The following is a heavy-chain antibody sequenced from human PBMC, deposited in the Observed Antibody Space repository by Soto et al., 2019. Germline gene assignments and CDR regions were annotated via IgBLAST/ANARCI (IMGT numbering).Heavy chain of an antibody. CDR2: SRDKGNSYST. Sequence: EVHLVESGGGLVQPGGSLRLSCTGSGFTFSDYYIDWVRQAPGKGLEWVGRSRDKGNSYSTDYAASVKGRFTVSRDASKNSLYLQMNSLKADDTALYYCARSVPGTTSVDYWGQGTLVTVSS. CDR1: GFTFSDYY. CDR3: ARSVPGTTSVDY. D-gene: IGHD1-7*01. J-gene: IGHJ4*02. V-gene: IGHV3-72*01.